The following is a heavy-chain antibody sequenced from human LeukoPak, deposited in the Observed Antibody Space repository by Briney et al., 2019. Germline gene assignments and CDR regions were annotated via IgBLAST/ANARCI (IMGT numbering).Heavy chain of an antibody. CDR2: IYYSGST. J-gene: IGHJ4*02. D-gene: IGHD1-26*01. CDR1: GGSISSYY. Sequence: PSETLSPTCTVSGGSISSYYWSWIRQPPGKGLEWIGYIYYSGSTNYNPSLKSRVTISVDTSKTQFSLKLSSVTAADTAVYYCARVEEGAPGYWGQGTLVTVSS. V-gene: IGHV4-59*01. CDR3: ARVEEGAPGY.